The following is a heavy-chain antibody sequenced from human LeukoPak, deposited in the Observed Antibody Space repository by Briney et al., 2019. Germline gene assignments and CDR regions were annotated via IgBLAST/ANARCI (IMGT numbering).Heavy chain of an antibody. CDR3: ARGFTTGTPKRGNNWFDP. V-gene: IGHV4-34*01. CDR2: INHSGST. Sequence: SETLSLTCAVYGGSFSGYYWSWIRQPPGKGLEWIGEINHSGSTNYNPSLKSQVTISVDTSKNQFSLKLSSVTAADTAVYYCARGFTTGTPKRGNNWFDPWGQGTLVTVSS. CDR1: GGSFSGYY. D-gene: IGHD1-1*01. J-gene: IGHJ5*02.